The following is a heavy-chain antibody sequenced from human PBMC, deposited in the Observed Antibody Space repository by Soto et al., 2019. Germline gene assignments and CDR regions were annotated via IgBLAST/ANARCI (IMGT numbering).Heavy chain of an antibody. V-gene: IGHV1-69*01. D-gene: IGHD3-10*01. CDR3: TFAPKRTYKLTRY. Sequence: QVQLVQSGAEVKKPGSSVKVSCKASGGMFHSSAINWVRQAPGQGLEWMGGIVPMTGSPIYAQGFQGRVRITADGSATPAYMVLSGLKSEDTAVYYCTFAPKRTYKLTRYWGRGTLVTVAS. CDR1: GGMFHSSA. J-gene: IGHJ4*02. CDR2: IVPMTGSP.